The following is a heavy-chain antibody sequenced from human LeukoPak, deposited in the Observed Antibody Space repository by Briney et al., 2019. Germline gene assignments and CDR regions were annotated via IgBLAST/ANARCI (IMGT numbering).Heavy chain of an antibody. D-gene: IGHD1-26*01. CDR2: VYTSGNT. Sequence: SETLSLTCTVSGGSISSGSYYWSWIRQPAGKGLEWIGRVYTSGNTNYNPSLKSRVTISVDTSKNQFSLKLSSVTAADTAVYYCAANGYYTIEYWGQGTLVTVSS. J-gene: IGHJ4*02. V-gene: IGHV4-61*02. CDR3: AANGYYTIEY. CDR1: GGSISSGSYY.